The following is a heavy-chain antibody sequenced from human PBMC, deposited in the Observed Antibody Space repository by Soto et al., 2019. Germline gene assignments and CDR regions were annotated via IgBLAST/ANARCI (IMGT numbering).Heavy chain of an antibody. V-gene: IGHV1-2*04. CDR3: APAQHYYCYAFDI. J-gene: IGHJ3*02. D-gene: IGHD1-26*01. Sequence: GASVKVSCKASGYTFTSYNMHWVRQASRLGLSCIFWINPHRCGTISAHKFQVWVSITRDPSISTAYMELCCLISDDPSVYSSAPAQHYYCYAFDISGQGSMVTVSS. CDR1: GYTFTSYN. CDR2: INPHRCGT.